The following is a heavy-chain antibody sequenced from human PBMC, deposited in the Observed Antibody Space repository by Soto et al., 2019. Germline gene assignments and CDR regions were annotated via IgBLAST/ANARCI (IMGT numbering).Heavy chain of an antibody. CDR2: IWYDGSNK. CDR3: ASEGRALTTVTHFDY. D-gene: IGHD4-17*01. CDR1: GFTFSSYG. V-gene: IGHV3-33*01. Sequence: QVQLVESGGGVVQPGRSLRLSCAASGFTFSSYGMHWVRQAPGKGLEWVAVIWYDGSNKYYADSVKGRFTISRDNSKNSLYPQMNSMRAEGTEEYYWASEGRALTTVTHFDYWGQGTLVTVSS. J-gene: IGHJ4*02.